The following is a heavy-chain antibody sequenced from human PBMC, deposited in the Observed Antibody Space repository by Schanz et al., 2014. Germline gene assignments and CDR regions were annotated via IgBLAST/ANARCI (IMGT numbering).Heavy chain of an antibody. V-gene: IGHV3-15*04. CDR1: GFTFSEVY. Sequence: EVRLVESGGGLVEPGGSLRLSCSGSGFTFSEVYMSWVRQAPGKGLEWVGRIENNANGATTDYAAPVKGRFTVSRDDSRNTLYLQMNNLRTEDTALYYCTTFNKRDALYIWGQGTMVSVSS. J-gene: IGHJ3*02. CDR3: TTFNKRDALYI. CDR2: IENNANGATT.